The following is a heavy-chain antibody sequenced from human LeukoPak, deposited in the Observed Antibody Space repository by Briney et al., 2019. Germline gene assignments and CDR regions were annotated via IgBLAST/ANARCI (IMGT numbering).Heavy chain of an antibody. J-gene: IGHJ3*02. CDR2: IYHSGST. CDR1: GYSISSGYY. V-gene: IGHV4-38-2*01. CDR3: ARQGLYYYDSSGPDAFDI. D-gene: IGHD3-22*01. Sequence: SETLSLTCAVSGYSISSGYYWGWIRQPPGKGLEWIGSIYHSGSTYYNPSLKSRVTISVDTSKNQFSLKLSSVTATDTAVYYCARQGLYYYDSSGPDAFDIWGQGTMVTVSS.